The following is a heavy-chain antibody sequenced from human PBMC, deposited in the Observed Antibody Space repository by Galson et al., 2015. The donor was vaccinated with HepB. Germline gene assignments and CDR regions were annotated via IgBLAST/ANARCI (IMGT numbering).Heavy chain of an antibody. Sequence: SLRLSCAASGFTFDDYAMHWVRQAPGKGLEWVSGISWNSGSIGYADSVKGRFTISRDNAKNSLYLQMNSLRAEDTALYYCAKTMGATFDYWGQGTLVTVSS. V-gene: IGHV3-9*01. J-gene: IGHJ4*02. CDR3: AKTMGATFDY. CDR1: GFTFDDYA. CDR2: ISWNSGSI. D-gene: IGHD1-26*01.